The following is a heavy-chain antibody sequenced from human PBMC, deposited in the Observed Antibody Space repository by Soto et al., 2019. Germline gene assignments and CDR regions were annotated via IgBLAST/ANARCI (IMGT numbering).Heavy chain of an antibody. CDR2: IYYSGGT. V-gene: IGHV4-59*01. J-gene: IGHJ4*02. Sequence: QVQLQESGPGLVKPSQTLSLSCTVSGDSITSYYWSWIRQPPGKGLEWIGYIYYSGGTSYNPSLKSRVTISVDTSKKQFSLRLNSVPAADTAVYYCARVHRLEPVVDFWGQGTLVTVSS. CDR1: GDSITSYY. CDR3: ARVHRLEPVVDF. D-gene: IGHD1-1*01.